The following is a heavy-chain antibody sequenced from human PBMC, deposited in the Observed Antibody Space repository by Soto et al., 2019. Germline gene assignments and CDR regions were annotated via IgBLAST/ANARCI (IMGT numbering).Heavy chain of an antibody. V-gene: IGHV3-9*01. D-gene: IGHD3-10*01. CDR1: GFTFDDYA. CDR2: ISWNSGSI. J-gene: IGHJ6*03. CDR3: AKENTLEAPVRVYYYMDV. Sequence: GGSLRLSCAASGFTFDDYAMHWVRQAPGKGLEWVSGISWNSGSIGYADSVKGRFTISRDNAKNSLYLQMNSLRAEDTALYYCAKENTLEAPVRVYYYMDVWGKGTTVTVSS.